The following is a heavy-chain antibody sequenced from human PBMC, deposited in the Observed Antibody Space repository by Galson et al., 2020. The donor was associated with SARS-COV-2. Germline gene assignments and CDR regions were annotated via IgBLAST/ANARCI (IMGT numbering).Heavy chain of an antibody. D-gene: IGHD3-10*01. J-gene: IGHJ3*02. V-gene: IGHV4-39*07. CDR1: GGSISSTTHY. CDR3: ARREFGWAFDI. CDR2: LYYNGRP. Sequence: SETLSLTCTVSGGSISSTTHYWGWIRQPPGKGLEWIGSLYYNGRPYYSPSLKSRVTISVDTSKNQLSLKLSSVTAADTAVYFCARREFGWAFDIWGQGTRVTISS.